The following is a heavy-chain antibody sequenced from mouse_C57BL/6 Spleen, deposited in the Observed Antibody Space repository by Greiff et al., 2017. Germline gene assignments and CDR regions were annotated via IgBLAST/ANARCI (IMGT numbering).Heavy chain of an antibody. V-gene: IGHV6-3*01. Sequence: EVKVEESGGGLVQPGGSMKLSCVASGFTFSNYWMNWVRQSPEKGLEWVAQIRLKSDNYATHYAESVKGRFTISRDDSKSSVYLQMNNLRAEDTGIYYCTEDSNYNTGYWYFDVWGTGTTVTVSS. D-gene: IGHD2-5*01. J-gene: IGHJ1*03. CDR1: GFTFSNYW. CDR3: TEDSNYNTGYWYFDV. CDR2: IRLKSDNYAT.